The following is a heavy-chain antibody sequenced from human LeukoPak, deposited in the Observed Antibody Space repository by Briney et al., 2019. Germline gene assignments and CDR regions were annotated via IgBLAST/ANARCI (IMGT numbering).Heavy chain of an antibody. Sequence: PGGSLRLSCAASGFTFSSYWMHWVRQAPGKGLVWVSRINSDGSSTSYADSVKGRFTISRDNAKNSLYLQMNSLRAEDTAVYYCARDRIRYSSSWYRDYWGQGTLVTVSS. V-gene: IGHV3-74*01. J-gene: IGHJ4*02. D-gene: IGHD6-13*01. CDR1: GFTFSSYW. CDR3: ARDRIRYSSSWYRDY. CDR2: INSDGSST.